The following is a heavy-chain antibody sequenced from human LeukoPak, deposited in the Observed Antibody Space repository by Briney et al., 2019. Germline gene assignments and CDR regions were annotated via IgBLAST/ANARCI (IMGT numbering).Heavy chain of an antibody. V-gene: IGHV4-34*01. CDR2: INHSGST. Sequence: SETLSLTCAVYGGSFSGYYWSWIRQPPGKGLEWIGEINHSGSTNYNPSLKSRVTISVDTSKNQFSLKLSSVTAADTAVYYCARGSLGGGMTTVTIGETPPADPEVETFDYWGQGTLVTVSS. CDR3: ARGSLGGGMTTVTIGETPPADPEVETFDY. D-gene: IGHD4-17*01. J-gene: IGHJ4*02. CDR1: GGSFSGYY.